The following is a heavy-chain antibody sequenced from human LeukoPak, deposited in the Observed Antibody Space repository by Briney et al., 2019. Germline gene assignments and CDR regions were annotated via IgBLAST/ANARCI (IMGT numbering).Heavy chain of an antibody. J-gene: IGHJ4*02. CDR1: GFSFSSSW. D-gene: IGHD1-1*01. V-gene: IGHV3-7*02. CDR2: IKQDGSEK. CDR3: ASLWDDGY. Sequence: GESLRLSCAASGFSFSSSWMTWVRQAPRKGLEWVATIKQDGSEKFYVNSVKGRFTISRDNTKDSLYLQMNSLRAGDTAVYDCASLWDDGYWGQGTLVTVSS.